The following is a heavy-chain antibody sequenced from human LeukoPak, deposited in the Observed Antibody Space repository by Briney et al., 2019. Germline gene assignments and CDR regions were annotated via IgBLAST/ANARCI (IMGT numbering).Heavy chain of an antibody. J-gene: IGHJ6*03. D-gene: IGHD3-22*01. Sequence: GASVKVSCKASGYTFTSYGIYWVRQAPGQGLEWMGWISAYNGNTKYAQKFQGRVTMTTDTSTTTAYMELRSLRSDDTAVYYCARGDKYYYDSSGSFYYYYMDVWGKGTTVTISS. CDR1: GYTFTSYG. V-gene: IGHV1-18*01. CDR3: ARGDKYYYDSSGSFYYYYMDV. CDR2: ISAYNGNT.